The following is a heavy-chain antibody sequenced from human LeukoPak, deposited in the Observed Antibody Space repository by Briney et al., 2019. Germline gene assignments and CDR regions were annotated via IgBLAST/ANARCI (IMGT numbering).Heavy chain of an antibody. J-gene: IGHJ4*02. Sequence: GGSLRLSCAASGSTFSSFAMHWVRQAPGKGLEWVAIITSDGSNKHYGDSVKGRFTISRDNSKNTVYLQVNSLRVEDTALYYCARESGASRGYSYGHWGQGTLVTVSS. CDR1: GSTFSSFA. V-gene: IGHV3-30*04. D-gene: IGHD5-18*01. CDR3: ARESGASRGYSYGH. CDR2: ITSDGSNK.